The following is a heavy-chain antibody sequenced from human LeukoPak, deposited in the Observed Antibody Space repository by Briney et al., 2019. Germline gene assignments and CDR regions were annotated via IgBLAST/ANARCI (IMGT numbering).Heavy chain of an antibody. CDR3: ARVGDYYDSRAYYYNFDY. CDR2: ISYSGST. V-gene: IGHV4-59*01. Sequence: SETLSLTCTVSGDSISSCYWSWIRQPPGKGLEWIGYISYSGSTNYNPSLKSRVTISVDTSKNQFSLKLTSVTAADTAVYYCARVGDYYDSRAYYYNFDYWGRGTLVTVSS. J-gene: IGHJ4*02. D-gene: IGHD3-22*01. CDR1: GDSISSCY.